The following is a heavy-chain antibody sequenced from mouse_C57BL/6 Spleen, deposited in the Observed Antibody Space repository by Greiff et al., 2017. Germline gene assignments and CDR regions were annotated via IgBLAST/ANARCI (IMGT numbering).Heavy chain of an antibody. CDR2: IDPSDSYT. D-gene: IGHD2-5*01. Sequence: VQLQQPGAELVKPGASVKLSCKASGYTFTSYWMQWVKQRAGQGLEWIGEIDPSDSYTNYNQKFKGKATLTVDTSSSTAYMQLSSLTSEDSAVYYCARGHYSNYVDAMDYWGQGTSVTVSS. CDR3: ARGHYSNYVDAMDY. V-gene: IGHV1-50*01. CDR1: GYTFTSYW. J-gene: IGHJ4*01.